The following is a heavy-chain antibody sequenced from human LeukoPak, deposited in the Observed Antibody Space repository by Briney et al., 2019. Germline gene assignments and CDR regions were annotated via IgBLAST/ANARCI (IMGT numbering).Heavy chain of an antibody. D-gene: IGHD3-10*01. Sequence: GGSLRLSCETAGFTFSSYVMHWVRRTPGKGLVWVSRISHDGFISYADSVKGRFTISRDNAKNTLILQMNSLRAEDTAVYYCTTDFGGSDDCWGQGTLVTVSS. CDR1: GFTFSSYV. CDR2: ISHDGFI. V-gene: IGHV3-74*01. J-gene: IGHJ4*02. CDR3: TTDFGGSDDC.